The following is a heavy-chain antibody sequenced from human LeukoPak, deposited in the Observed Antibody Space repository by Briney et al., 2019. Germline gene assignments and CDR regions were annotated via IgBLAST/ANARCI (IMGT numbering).Heavy chain of an antibody. CDR3: ARASSVTIPGYYFDY. J-gene: IGHJ4*02. CDR1: DYTFPNHG. CDR2: ISAYNGNT. Sequence: GASVKVSCKSSDYTFPNHGISWVRQPPGQGVEWMGRISAYNGNTNYAQKLQGRVTMTTDTYTSTAYMELRSLRSDDTAVYYCARASSVTIPGYYFDYWGQGTLVTVSS. V-gene: IGHV1-18*01. D-gene: IGHD2-21*01.